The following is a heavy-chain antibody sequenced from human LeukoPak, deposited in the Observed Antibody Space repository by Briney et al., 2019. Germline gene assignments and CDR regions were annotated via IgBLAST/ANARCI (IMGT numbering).Heavy chain of an antibody. CDR1: GFTFSDYY. D-gene: IGHD3-10*01. CDR2: IYYSGST. V-gene: IGHV4-38-2*01. CDR3: AGFTYYYGSGYAFDI. Sequence: GSLRLSCAASGFTFSDYYMSWIRQAPGKGLEWIGSIYYSGSTYYNPTLKSRVTISVDTSKNQFSLKLSSVTAADTAVYYCAGFTYYYGSGYAFDIWGQGTMVTVSS. J-gene: IGHJ3*02.